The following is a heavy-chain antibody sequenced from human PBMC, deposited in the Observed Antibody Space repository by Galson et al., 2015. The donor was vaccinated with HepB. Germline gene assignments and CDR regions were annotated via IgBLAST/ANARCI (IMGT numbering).Heavy chain of an antibody. Sequence: SLRLSCAASGITLNNYDMHWVRQAPGEGLEWVAFIQYDGSETNYADSVKGRFTVSRDNSKNALYLQMNSLRSEDTAVFYCVRQSFSSGWFLDIWGQGTLVTVSS. CDR1: GITLNNYD. V-gene: IGHV3-30*02. D-gene: IGHD6-19*01. J-gene: IGHJ4*02. CDR3: VRQSFSSGWFLDI. CDR2: IQYDGSET.